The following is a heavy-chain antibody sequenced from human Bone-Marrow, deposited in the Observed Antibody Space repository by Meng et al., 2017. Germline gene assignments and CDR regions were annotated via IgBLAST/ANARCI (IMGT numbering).Heavy chain of an antibody. CDR2: IYYSGST. J-gene: IGHJ4*02. D-gene: IGHD1-26*01. CDR1: GGSISSGGYY. CDR3: ARVGYSGSRVTSYYFDY. V-gene: IGHV4-31*01. Sequence: QVQLQESCPGLVKPSQTLSLTCTVSGGSISSGGYYWSWIRQHPGKGLEWIGYIYYSGSTYYNPSLKSLVTISVDTSKNQFSLKLSSVTAADTAVYYCARVGYSGSRVTSYYFDYWGQGTLVTVSS.